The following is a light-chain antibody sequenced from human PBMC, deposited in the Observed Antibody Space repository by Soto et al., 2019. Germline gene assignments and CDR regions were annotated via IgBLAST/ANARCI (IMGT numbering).Light chain of an antibody. CDR1: SSDIGGYNF. Sequence: QSALTQPASVSGFPGQSITISCTGTSSDIGGYNFVSWYQHHPGKAPRLMIFGVSDRPSGVSDRFSGSKSGNTASLTISGLQAEDEADYYCSSYISSSTPYVFGTGTKVTVL. J-gene: IGLJ1*01. V-gene: IGLV2-14*03. CDR2: GVS. CDR3: SSYISSSTPYV.